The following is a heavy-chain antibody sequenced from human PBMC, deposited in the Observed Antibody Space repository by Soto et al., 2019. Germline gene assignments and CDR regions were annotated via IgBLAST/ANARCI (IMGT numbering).Heavy chain of an antibody. Sequence: EVQLVESGGGVVKPGGSLRLSCAASGFTFSNAWMSWVRQAPGKGLEWVGRIKSKTDGGTTDYAAPVKGRFTISRDDSKNTLYLQMNSLKTEDTAVYYCYGSGSYRYYYYYYMDVWGKGTTVTVSS. CDR3: YGSGSYRYYYYYYMDV. CDR2: IKSKTDGGTT. V-gene: IGHV3-15*01. J-gene: IGHJ6*03. CDR1: GFTFSNAW. D-gene: IGHD3-10*01.